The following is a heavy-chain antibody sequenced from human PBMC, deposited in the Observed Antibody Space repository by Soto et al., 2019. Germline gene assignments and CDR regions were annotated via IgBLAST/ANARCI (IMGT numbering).Heavy chain of an antibody. V-gene: IGHV1-69*10. Sequence: VKVSCKASGGTFSSYTISWVRQAPGQGLEWMGRIIPILGIANYAQKFQGRVTITADKSTSTAYMELSSLRSEDTAVYYCARDQGEVVAATPYYYYYMDVWGKGTTVTVSS. CDR2: IIPILGIA. CDR1: GGTFSSYT. D-gene: IGHD2-15*01. J-gene: IGHJ6*03. CDR3: ARDQGEVVAATPYYYYYMDV.